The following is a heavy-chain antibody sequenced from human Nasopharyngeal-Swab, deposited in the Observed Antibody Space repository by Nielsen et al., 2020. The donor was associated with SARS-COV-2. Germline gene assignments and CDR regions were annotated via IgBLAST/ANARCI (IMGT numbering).Heavy chain of an antibody. V-gene: IGHV3-23*01. CDR2: ISGSGGST. D-gene: IGHD5-18*01. J-gene: IGHJ4*02. CDR1: GFTFNTYA. CDR3: AKDRDTAMGYYFDY. Sequence: GESLKISCAASGFTFNTYAISWVRQAPGKGLEWVSAISGSGGSTYYADSVKGRFTISRDNSKNTLYLQMNSLRAEDTAVYYCAKDRDTAMGYYFDYWGQGTLVTVSS.